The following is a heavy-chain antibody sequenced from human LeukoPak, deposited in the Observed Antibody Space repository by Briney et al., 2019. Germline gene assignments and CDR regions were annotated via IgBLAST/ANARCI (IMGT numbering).Heavy chain of an antibody. CDR1: GGSMSSYY. Sequence: SETLSLTCTVSGGSMSSYYWNWIRQPPGKGLEWIGYIHYSGSTHYNPSLKSRVTISVDTSKNQVSLKLRSVTAADTAVYYCARTTEGYAGGPGYSYYYYMDVWGKGTTVTISS. CDR3: ARTTEGYAGGPGYSYYYYMDV. V-gene: IGHV4-59*01. D-gene: IGHD5-12*01. J-gene: IGHJ6*03. CDR2: IHYSGST.